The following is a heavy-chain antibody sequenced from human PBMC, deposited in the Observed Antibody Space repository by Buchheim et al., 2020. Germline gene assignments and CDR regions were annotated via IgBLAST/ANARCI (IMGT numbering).Heavy chain of an antibody. V-gene: IGHV1-69*04. Sequence: QVQLVQSGAEVKKPGSSVKVSCKASGGTFSSYAISWVRQAPGQGLEWMGRIIPILGIANYAQKFQGRVTITADKSTSTAYMELSSLRSEDTAVYYCARDRKAGSSGWSKVVYYYYGMDVWGQGT. D-gene: IGHD6-19*01. CDR2: IIPILGIA. CDR3: ARDRKAGSSGWSKVVYYYYGMDV. J-gene: IGHJ6*02. CDR1: GGTFSSYA.